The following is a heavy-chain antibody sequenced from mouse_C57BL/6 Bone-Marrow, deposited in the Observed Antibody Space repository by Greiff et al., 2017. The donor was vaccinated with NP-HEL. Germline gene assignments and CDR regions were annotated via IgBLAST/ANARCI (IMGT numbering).Heavy chain of an antibody. CDR3: ARDYYGSSYDYFDY. CDR2: IYPRSGNT. Sequence: QVQLKESGAELARPGASVKLSCKASGYTFTSYGISWVKQSTGQGLEWIGEIYPRSGNTYYNEKFKGKATLTADKSSSTAYMELRSLTSEDSAVYFGARDYYGSSYDYFDYWGQGTTLTVSS. D-gene: IGHD1-1*01. CDR1: GYTFTSYG. V-gene: IGHV1-81*01. J-gene: IGHJ2*01.